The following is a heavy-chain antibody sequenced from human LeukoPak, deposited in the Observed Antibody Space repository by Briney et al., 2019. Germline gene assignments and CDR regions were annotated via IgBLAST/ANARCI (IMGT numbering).Heavy chain of an antibody. V-gene: IGHV1-18*04. CDR3: ARDERAGSGSYKYYYYGMDV. D-gene: IGHD3-10*01. CDR1: GHTFTSYG. Sequence: ASVKVSCKASGHTFTSYGISWVRQAPGQGLEWMGWISAYNGNTNYARKLQGRVTMTTDTSTSTAYMELRSLRSDDTAVYYCARDERAGSGSYKYYYYGMDVWGKGTTVTVSS. J-gene: IGHJ6*04. CDR2: ISAYNGNT.